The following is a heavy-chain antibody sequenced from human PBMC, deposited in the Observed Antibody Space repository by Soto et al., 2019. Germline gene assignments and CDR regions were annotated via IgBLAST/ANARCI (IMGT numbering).Heavy chain of an antibody. J-gene: IGHJ4*02. CDR1: GYTFTGHY. Sequence: ASVKVSCKASGYTFTGHYIHWVRQAPEQGPEWMGEIGPGSGATRYAQRFQGRVTMTRDMSITTVYMELNNLSPDDTAVYYWGRGRSGQIVVFYWGQGTPVTVSS. CDR2: IGPGSGAT. V-gene: IGHV1-2*02. CDR3: GRGRSGQIVVFY. D-gene: IGHD1-26*01.